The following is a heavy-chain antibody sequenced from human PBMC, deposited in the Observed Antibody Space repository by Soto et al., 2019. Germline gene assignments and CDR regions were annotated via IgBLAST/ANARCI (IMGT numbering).Heavy chain of an antibody. CDR3: AIPVEYSYFDY. J-gene: IGHJ4*02. CDR2: MSGSGGST. D-gene: IGHD5-18*01. CDR1: GFTLINFA. Sequence: PWGPLRLSCAASGFTLINFAMSCFRQAPGKGLEWVSGMSGSGGSTYYADSMKGRFIISRDVSKNTLYLQMNTLRVEDTAVYYCAIPVEYSYFDYWGQGTQVTVSS. V-gene: IGHV3-23*01.